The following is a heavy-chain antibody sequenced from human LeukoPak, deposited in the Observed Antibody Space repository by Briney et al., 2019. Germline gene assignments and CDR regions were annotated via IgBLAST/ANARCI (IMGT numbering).Heavy chain of an antibody. D-gene: IGHD4-23*01. Sequence: SGPTLVHPTQTLTQTCPLSGFSLSTSGMGVGWIRQPPEKALEWLAIIYWNDDRSYSPSLKSWLTIKKDTSKNQVVLTMTDMDPVDTATYYCAQYPDYGGDYDAFDIWGHGTMVTVSS. J-gene: IGHJ3*02. CDR3: AQYPDYGGDYDAFDI. CDR2: IYWNDDR. V-gene: IGHV2-5*01. CDR1: GFSLSTSGMG.